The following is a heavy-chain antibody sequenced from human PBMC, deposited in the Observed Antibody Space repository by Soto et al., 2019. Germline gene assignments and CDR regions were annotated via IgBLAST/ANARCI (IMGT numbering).Heavy chain of an antibody. CDR3: ARESRYGDILTYFDC. V-gene: IGHV3-21*01. J-gene: IGHJ4*02. Sequence: GGSLRLSCAASGFTFSSYSMNWVRQAPGKGLEWVSSISSSSSYIYYGDSVKGRFTISRDNAKNSLYLQMNSLRAEDTAVYYCARESRYGDILTYFDCWGQGTLVTVSS. CDR1: GFTFSSYS. D-gene: IGHD3-9*01. CDR2: ISSSSSYI.